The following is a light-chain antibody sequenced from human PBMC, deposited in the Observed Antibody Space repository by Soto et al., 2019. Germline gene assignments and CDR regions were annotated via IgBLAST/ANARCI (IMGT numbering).Light chain of an antibody. V-gene: IGLV2-14*01. CDR3: SSYTSSSTLGV. CDR2: DVS. Sequence: QSVLTQPASVSGSPGRSITISCTGTSSDVGGYNYVSWYQQHPGKAPKLMIYDVSNRPSGVSNRFSGSKSGNTASLTISGLQAEDEADYYCSSYTSSSTLGVFGTGTKLTVL. J-gene: IGLJ1*01. CDR1: SSDVGGYNY.